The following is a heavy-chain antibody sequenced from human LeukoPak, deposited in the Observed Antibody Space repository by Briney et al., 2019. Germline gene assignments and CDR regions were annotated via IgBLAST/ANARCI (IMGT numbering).Heavy chain of an antibody. CDR3: ARDLGYCSTTSCLRNWFDP. D-gene: IGHD2-2*01. CDR1: GYTFTSYG. V-gene: IGHV1-18*01. Sequence: ASVKVSCKAFGYTFTSYGISWVRQAPGQGLEWMGWISAYNSNTNYAQKLQGRVTMSTDTSTSTVYMELRSLRSDDTAVYYCARDLGYCSTTSCLRNWFDPWGQGTLVTVSS. CDR2: ISAYNSNT. J-gene: IGHJ5*02.